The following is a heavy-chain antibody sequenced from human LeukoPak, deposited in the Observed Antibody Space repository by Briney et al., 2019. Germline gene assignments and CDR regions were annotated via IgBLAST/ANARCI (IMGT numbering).Heavy chain of an antibody. CDR2: INPNSGGT. D-gene: IGHD3-9*01. Sequence: ASVKVSCKASGYTFTGYYMHWVRQAPGQGLEWMGWINPNSGGTNYAQKFQGRVTMTRDTSISTAYMELSRLRSDDTAVYCCARAVDILTGPAPWFDPWGQGTLVTVSS. CDR3: ARAVDILTGPAPWFDP. V-gene: IGHV1-2*02. CDR1: GYTFTGYY. J-gene: IGHJ5*02.